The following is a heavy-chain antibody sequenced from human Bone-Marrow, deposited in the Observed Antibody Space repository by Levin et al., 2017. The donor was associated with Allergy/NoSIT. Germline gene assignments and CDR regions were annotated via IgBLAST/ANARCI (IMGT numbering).Heavy chain of an antibody. J-gene: IGHJ4*02. CDR3: ARMAPYSTSWYGGFDY. CDR2: IYWNDDD. CDR1: GFSLSTHGVG. D-gene: IGHD6-13*01. Sequence: SGPTLVKPTQTLTLTCTLSGFSLSTHGVGAGWIRQATGRALEWLAYIYWNDDDRYNASLKSRLTITKDASKNQVVLTMTNMDPMATSTYFCARMAPYSTSWYGGFDYWGQGMLVTVSS. V-gene: IGHV2-5*01.